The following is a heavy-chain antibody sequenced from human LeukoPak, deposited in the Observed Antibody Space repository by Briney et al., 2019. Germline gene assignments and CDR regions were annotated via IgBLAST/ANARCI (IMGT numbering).Heavy chain of an antibody. D-gene: IGHD2-15*01. J-gene: IGHJ4*02. Sequence: GGSLRLSCAASGFTFSNYWMSWIRQAPGKGLEWVSLISSSQRAINYGDSVKGRFTTSRDNAKNSLYLQMNSLRVEDTAIYYCAGRASDSYLLYGGQGILVTASA. CDR1: GFTFSNYW. CDR2: ISSSQRAI. CDR3: AGRASDSYLLY. V-gene: IGHV3-11*01.